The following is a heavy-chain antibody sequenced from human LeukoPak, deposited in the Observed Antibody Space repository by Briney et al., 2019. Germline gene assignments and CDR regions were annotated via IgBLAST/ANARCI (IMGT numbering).Heavy chain of an antibody. CDR1: GSISSYY. Sequence: SETLSLTCTVSGSISSYYWSWIRQPPGKGLEWIGYIYTSGSTNYNPSLKSRVTISVDTSKNQFSLDLSSVTAADTAVYFCARQKCTTTSCQTKNAFDIWGQGTMVAVSS. D-gene: IGHD2-2*01. V-gene: IGHV4-4*09. J-gene: IGHJ3*02. CDR2: IYTSGST. CDR3: ARQKCTTTSCQTKNAFDI.